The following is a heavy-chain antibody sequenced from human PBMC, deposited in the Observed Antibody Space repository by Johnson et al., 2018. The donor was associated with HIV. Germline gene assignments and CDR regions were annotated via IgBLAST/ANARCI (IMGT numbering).Heavy chain of an antibody. Sequence: VQLVESGGGVVQPGRSLRLSCAASGFTFSSYAMHLVRQAPGKGLEWVAVISYDGSNKYYADSVKGRFTISRDNSKNTLYLQMNSLRTEDTALYYCVRVVVWIVVAHAFDIWGQGTMVTVSS. D-gene: IGHD3-22*01. J-gene: IGHJ3*02. CDR3: VRVVVWIVVAHAFDI. V-gene: IGHV3-30*04. CDR1: GFTFSSYA. CDR2: ISYDGSNK.